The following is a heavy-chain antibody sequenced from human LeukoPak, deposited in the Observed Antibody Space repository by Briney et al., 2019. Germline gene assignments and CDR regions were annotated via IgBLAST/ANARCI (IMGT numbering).Heavy chain of an antibody. J-gene: IGHJ4*02. CDR1: GFMFSNYA. CDR2: VKTSAGDT. D-gene: IGHD2-2*01. V-gene: IGHV3-23*01. CDR3: AKASPVVVVPAPYDY. Sequence: PGGSLRLSCAASGFMFSNYAMSWVRQAPGRGLEWVSAVKTSAGDTYYADSVRGRFTISRDNSKSTVYLQMNSLRAEDTAVYYCAKASPVVVVPAPYDYWGQGTLVTVSS.